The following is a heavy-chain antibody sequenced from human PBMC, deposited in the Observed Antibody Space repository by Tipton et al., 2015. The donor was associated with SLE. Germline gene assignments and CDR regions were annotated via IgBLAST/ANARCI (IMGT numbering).Heavy chain of an antibody. Sequence: TLSLTCAVSGYSISSGYYWGWIRQPPGKGLEWIGSIYHSGSTYYNPSLKSRVTISVDTSKNQFSLKLSSVTAADTAVYYCASCLGLARAFDIWGQGTMVTVSS. CDR2: IYHSGST. CDR3: ASCLGLARAFDI. V-gene: IGHV4-38-2*01. D-gene: IGHD7-27*01. CDR1: GYSISSGYY. J-gene: IGHJ3*02.